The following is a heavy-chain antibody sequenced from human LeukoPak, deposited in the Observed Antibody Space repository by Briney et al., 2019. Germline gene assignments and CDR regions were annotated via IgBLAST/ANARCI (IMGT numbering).Heavy chain of an antibody. CDR3: ARGLTMEDAKYYFDY. J-gene: IGHJ4*02. V-gene: IGHV3-7*01. CDR2: IKQDGSEK. Sequence: PGGSLRLSCAASGFTFSSYWMSWVRQAPGKGLEWVANIKQDGSEKYYVDSVKGRFTISRDNAKNSLYLQMNSLRAEDTAVYYCARGLTMEDAKYYFDYWGQGTLVTVSS. D-gene: IGHD4/OR15-4a*01. CDR1: GFTFSSYW.